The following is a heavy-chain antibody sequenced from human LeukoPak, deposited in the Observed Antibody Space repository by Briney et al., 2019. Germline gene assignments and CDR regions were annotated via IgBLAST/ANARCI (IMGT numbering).Heavy chain of an antibody. J-gene: IGHJ4*02. CDR3: ARRGIAEDY. CDR1: GGSFSSGSYY. CDR2: IYYSGST. D-gene: IGHD6-13*01. V-gene: IGHV4-61*01. Sequence: PSETLSLTCTVSGGSFSSGSYYWSWIRQPPGKGLEWIGYIYYSGSTNYNPSLKSRVTISADTSKNQFSLKLSSVTAADTAVYYCARRGIAEDYWGQGTLVTVSS.